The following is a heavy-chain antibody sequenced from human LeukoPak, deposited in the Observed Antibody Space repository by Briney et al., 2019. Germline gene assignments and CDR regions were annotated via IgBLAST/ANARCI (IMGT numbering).Heavy chain of an antibody. D-gene: IGHD3-22*01. CDR1: GFTFTKYA. J-gene: IGHJ4*02. CDR3: AKDTTYYYDTSGYYS. CDR2: VSGSGGST. Sequence: GGSPRLSCAASGFTFTKYAMTWVRQAPGKGLEWVSAVSGSGGSTYYADSVKGRFTISRDNSKNTLYLQMNSLRAEDTAVYYCAKDTTYYYDTSGYYSWGQGTLVTVSS. V-gene: IGHV3-23*01.